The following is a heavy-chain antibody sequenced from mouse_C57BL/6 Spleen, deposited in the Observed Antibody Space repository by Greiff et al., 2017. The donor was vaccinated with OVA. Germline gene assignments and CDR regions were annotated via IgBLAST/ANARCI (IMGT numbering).Heavy chain of an antibody. V-gene: IGHV2-2*01. CDR3: ARKGTGSSYGYFDV. CDR1: GFSLTSYG. D-gene: IGHD1-1*01. J-gene: IGHJ1*03. CDR2: IWSGGST. Sequence: VKLQESGPGLVQPSQRLSITCTVSGFSLTSYGVHWVRQSPGKGLEWLGVIWSGGSTDYNAAFISRLSISKDNSKSQVFFKMNSLQADDTAIYYCARKGTGSSYGYFDVWGTGTTVTVSS.